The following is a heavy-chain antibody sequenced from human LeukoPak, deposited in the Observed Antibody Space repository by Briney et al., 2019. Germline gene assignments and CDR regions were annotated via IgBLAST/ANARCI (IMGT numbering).Heavy chain of an antibody. Sequence: PGGSLRLSCAASGFTFSGYSMNWVRQAPGKGLEWVSSISSSSSYIYYADSVKGRFTISRDNAKNSLYLQMNSLRAEDTAVYYCARDCSGGSCPPGDAFDIWGQGTMVTVSS. V-gene: IGHV3-21*01. CDR2: ISSSSSYI. CDR3: ARDCSGGSCPPGDAFDI. D-gene: IGHD2-15*01. J-gene: IGHJ3*02. CDR1: GFTFSGYS.